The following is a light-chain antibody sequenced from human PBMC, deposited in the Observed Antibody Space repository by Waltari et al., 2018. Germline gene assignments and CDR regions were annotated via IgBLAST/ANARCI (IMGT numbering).Light chain of an antibody. J-gene: IGKJ1*01. CDR1: QSVSRY. CDR2: DAS. V-gene: IGKV3-20*01. CDR3: QKYGRLPAT. Sequence: EIVLTQSPGTLSLSPGERATLSCRASQSVSRYLAWYQQKPGRAPRLLIYDASTRATGIPDRFSGSGSGTDFSLTISRLEPEDFAVYYCQKYGRLPATFGQGTKVENK.